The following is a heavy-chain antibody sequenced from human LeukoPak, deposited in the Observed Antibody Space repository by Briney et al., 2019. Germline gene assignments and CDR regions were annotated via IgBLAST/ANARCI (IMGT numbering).Heavy chain of an antibody. V-gene: IGHV3-7*01. D-gene: IGHD2-2*01. CDR1: GFAFSSYW. Sequence: PGGSLRLSCAASGFAFSSYWMSWVRQAPGKGLEWVANIKQDGSEKYYVDSVKGRFTISRDNAKNSLYLQMNSLRAEDTAVYYCASVVVVPAAMMAWFDPWGQGTLVTVSS. CDR3: ASVVVVPAAMMAWFDP. J-gene: IGHJ5*02. CDR2: IKQDGSEK.